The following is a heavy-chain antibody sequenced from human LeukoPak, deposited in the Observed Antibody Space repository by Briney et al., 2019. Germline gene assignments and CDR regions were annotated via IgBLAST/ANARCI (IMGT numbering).Heavy chain of an antibody. CDR2: IIPIFGTA. CDR1: GGTFSSYA. V-gene: IGHV1-69*13. D-gene: IGHD1-26*01. Sequence: SVKVSCKASGGTFSSYAISWVRQAPGQGLEWMGGIIPIFGTANYAQKFQGRVTITADESTSTAYVELNSLRAEDTAVYYCAKDQKWESPHYFDKWGQGILVTVSS. CDR3: AKDQKWESPHYFDK. J-gene: IGHJ4*02.